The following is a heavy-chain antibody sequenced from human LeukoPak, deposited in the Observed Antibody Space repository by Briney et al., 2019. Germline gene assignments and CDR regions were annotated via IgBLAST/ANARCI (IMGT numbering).Heavy chain of an antibody. CDR2: IYYSGTT. CDR3: AREHILTGYYIGAFDY. V-gene: IGHV4-30-4*01. Sequence: TLSLTCIVSAGSISSEYYSWSWIRQPPGKGLEWIGYIYYSGTTYYNPSLESRVTISKDTSKNQFSLKLSSVTAADTAVYYCAREHILTGYYIGAFDYWGPGTLVSVSS. J-gene: IGHJ4*02. CDR1: AGSISSEYYS. D-gene: IGHD3-9*01.